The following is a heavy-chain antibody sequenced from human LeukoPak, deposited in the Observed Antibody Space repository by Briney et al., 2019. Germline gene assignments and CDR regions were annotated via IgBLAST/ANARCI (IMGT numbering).Heavy chain of an antibody. CDR2: MNPNSGNT. D-gene: IGHD2-2*01. V-gene: IGHV1-8*01. CDR1: GYTFTSYD. J-gene: IGHJ6*02. Sequence: ASVKVSCKASGYTFTSYDINWVRQATGQGLEWMGWMNPNSGNTGYAQKFQGRVTMTRDTSISTAYMELSRLRSDDTAVYYCARELVVPAAAFYYYYGMDVWGQGTTVTVSS. CDR3: ARELVVPAAAFYYYYGMDV.